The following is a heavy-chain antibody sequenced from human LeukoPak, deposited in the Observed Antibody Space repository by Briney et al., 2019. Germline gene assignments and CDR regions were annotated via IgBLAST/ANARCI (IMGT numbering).Heavy chain of an antibody. D-gene: IGHD3-10*01. CDR3: AIRYGSGRSHY. J-gene: IGHJ4*02. Sequence: PGGSLRLSCADSGFTSSFYWMSWVRQAPGKGLEWLANIKEDGIEKHYLDSVNGRFTISRDSAKNSLYLQMSSLRVEDTAVYYCAIRYGSGRSHYWDQGTLVIVSS. CDR1: GFTSSFYW. CDR2: IKEDGIEK. V-gene: IGHV3-7*01.